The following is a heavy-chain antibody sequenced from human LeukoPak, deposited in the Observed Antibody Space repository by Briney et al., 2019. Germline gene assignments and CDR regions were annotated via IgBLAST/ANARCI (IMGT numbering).Heavy chain of an antibody. D-gene: IGHD6-13*01. CDR2: ISGSGGST. CDR3: ARVGGWQQLQLNWFDP. CDR1: GFTFISYG. Sequence: GGSLRLSCAASGFTFISYGMSWVRQAPGKGLEWVSAISGSGGSTYYADSVKGRFTISRDNSKNTLYLQMNSLRAEDTAVYYCARVGGWQQLQLNWFDPWGQGTLVTVSS. J-gene: IGHJ5*02. V-gene: IGHV3-23*01.